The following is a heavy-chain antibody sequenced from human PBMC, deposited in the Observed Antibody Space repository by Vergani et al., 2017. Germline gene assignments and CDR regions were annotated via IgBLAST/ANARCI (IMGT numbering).Heavy chain of an antibody. CDR3: TTTTSCTNGVCYDDYFDY. V-gene: IGHV3-15*01. Sequence: EVQLVESGGGLVKPGGSLRLSCAASGFTFSNAWMSWVRQAPGKGLEWVGRIKSKTDGGTTDYAAPVKGRFTISRDDSKNTLYLQMNSLKTEDTAVYYCTTTTSCTNGVCYDDYFDYWGQGTLVTVSS. CDR2: IKSKTDGGTT. J-gene: IGHJ4*02. D-gene: IGHD2-8*01. CDR1: GFTFSNAW.